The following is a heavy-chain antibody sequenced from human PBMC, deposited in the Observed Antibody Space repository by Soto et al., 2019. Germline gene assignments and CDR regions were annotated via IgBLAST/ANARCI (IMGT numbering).Heavy chain of an antibody. V-gene: IGHV4-30-2*01. D-gene: IGHD3-22*01. CDR1: GGSISSGGYS. Sequence: SETLSLTCAVSGGSISSGGYSWSWIRQPPGKGLEWIGYIYHSGSTYYTPSLKSRVTISVDRSKNQFSLKLSSVTAADTAVYYCARGTYYYDSSGYYTPDNFDYWGQGTMATVSS. CDR2: IYHSGST. CDR3: ARGTYYYDSSGYYTPDNFDY. J-gene: IGHJ4*02.